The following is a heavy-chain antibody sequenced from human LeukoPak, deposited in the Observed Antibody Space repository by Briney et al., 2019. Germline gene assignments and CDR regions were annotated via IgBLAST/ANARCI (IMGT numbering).Heavy chain of an antibody. CDR2: ISSSSSYI. V-gene: IGHV3-21*04. Sequence: GGSLRLSCAASGFTFSSYSMNWVRQAPGKGLERVSSISSSSSYIYYADSVKGRFTISRDNSENTLYLQMNSLRAEDTALYYCAKATGYLLWGQGTLVTVSS. CDR1: GFTFSSYS. CDR3: AKATGYLL. J-gene: IGHJ4*02. D-gene: IGHD5-18*01.